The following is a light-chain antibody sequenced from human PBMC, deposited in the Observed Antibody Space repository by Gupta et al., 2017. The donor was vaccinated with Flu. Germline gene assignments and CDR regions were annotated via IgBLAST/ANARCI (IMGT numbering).Light chain of an antibody. CDR3: QQDDNWPQT. J-gene: IGKJ1*01. Sequence: IDMTQSPVTLSVSPGESTTLSCRASRSISSNLAWYQQKPGQAPRLLIFGASTRASGVPARFSGSGSRTDFTPTIGSLQSEDSAVYYCQQDDNWPQTFGQGTKVEIK. V-gene: IGKV3-15*01. CDR2: GAS. CDR1: RSISSN.